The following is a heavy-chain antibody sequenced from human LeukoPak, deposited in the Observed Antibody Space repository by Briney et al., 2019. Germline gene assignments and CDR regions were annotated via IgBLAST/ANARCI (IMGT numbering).Heavy chain of an antibody. CDR3: ARDRCGGDCYPDAFDI. V-gene: IGHV4-59*01. CDR1: GGSISSYY. Sequence: SETLSLTCTVSGGSISSYYWSWIRQPPGKGLEWIGYIYYSGSTNYNPSLKSRVTISVDTSKNQFSLKLSSVTAADTAVYYCARDRCGGDCYPDAFDIWGQGTMVTVSS. CDR2: IYYSGST. J-gene: IGHJ3*02. D-gene: IGHD2-21*02.